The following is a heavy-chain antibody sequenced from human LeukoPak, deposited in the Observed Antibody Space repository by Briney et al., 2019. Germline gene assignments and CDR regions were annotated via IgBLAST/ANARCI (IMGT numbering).Heavy chain of an antibody. CDR3: ARETKTTIFGVVNHYFDY. J-gene: IGHJ4*02. V-gene: IGHV1-18*01. CDR1: GYTFISYG. D-gene: IGHD3-3*01. Sequence: ASVKVSCKASGYTFISYGISWVRQAPGQGLEWMGWISAYNGNTNYAQKLQGRVTMTTDTSTSTAYMELRSLRSDDTAVYYCARETKTTIFGVVNHYFDYWGQGTLVTVSS. CDR2: ISAYNGNT.